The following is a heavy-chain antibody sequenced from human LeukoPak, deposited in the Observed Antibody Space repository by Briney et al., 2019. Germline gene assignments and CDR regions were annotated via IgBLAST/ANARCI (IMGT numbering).Heavy chain of an antibody. V-gene: IGHV3-48*03. CDR1: GFTFSSYE. J-gene: IGHJ4*02. Sequence: GGSLRLSCAASGFTFSSYEMNWVRQAPGKGLEWVSYISSSGSTIYYADSVKGRFTISRDNAKNSLYLQMNSLRAEDTAVYYCARVWSGDYSYFDYWGQGTLVTVSS. CDR2: ISSSGSTI. CDR3: ARVWSGDYSYFDY. D-gene: IGHD4-17*01.